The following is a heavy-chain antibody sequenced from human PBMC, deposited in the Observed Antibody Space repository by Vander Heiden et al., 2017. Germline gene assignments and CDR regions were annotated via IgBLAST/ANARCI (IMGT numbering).Heavy chain of an antibody. CDR3: VRETLLGDYGDFGDF. J-gene: IGHJ4*02. D-gene: IGHD4-17*01. V-gene: IGHV1-2*02. Sequence: QVQLVQSGAEVKKPGASVNVSCKASGYTFTAYYLHWVRQAPGQGLEWMGWTSPDSGGSKSAQKFQGRVTLTSDVSTTTAYMELNSLTSDDTAIYYCVRETLLGDYGDFGDFWGQGTQVTVFS. CDR2: TSPDSGGS. CDR1: GYTFTAYY.